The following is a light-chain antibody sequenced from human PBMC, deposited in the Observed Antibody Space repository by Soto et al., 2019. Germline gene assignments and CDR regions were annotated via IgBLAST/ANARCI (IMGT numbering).Light chain of an antibody. CDR2: DAS. V-gene: IGKV3-11*01. CDR1: QSLNSY. J-gene: IGKJ5*01. Sequence: EIVLTQSPGTLSLSPGERATLSCRASQSLNSYLAWYQQKPGQAPSLLIFDASNRATGIPARFSGSGSGTDFTLTISSLQSEDFALYYCQQYNKWPLITFGQGTRLEIK. CDR3: QQYNKWPLIT.